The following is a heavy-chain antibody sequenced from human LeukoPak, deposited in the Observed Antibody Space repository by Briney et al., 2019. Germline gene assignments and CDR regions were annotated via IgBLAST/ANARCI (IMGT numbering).Heavy chain of an antibody. CDR1: GFTFSSSG. J-gene: IGHJ6*03. Sequence: GGSLRLSCAASGFTFSSSGMSWVRQAPGKGLEWVSGIVGSGHSTYYADSVKGRFTISRDNSKNTLYLQMNSLRAEDTAVYYCAKQGRDWLRDYYYYMDVWGKGTTVTISS. D-gene: IGHD3-9*01. CDR3: AKQGRDWLRDYYYYMDV. V-gene: IGHV3-23*01. CDR2: IVGSGHST.